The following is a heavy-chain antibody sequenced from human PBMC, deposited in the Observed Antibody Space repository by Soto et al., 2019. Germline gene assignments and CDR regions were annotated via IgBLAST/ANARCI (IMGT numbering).Heavy chain of an antibody. D-gene: IGHD2-15*01. J-gene: IGHJ6*03. CDR1: GGSFSGYY. CDR2: INHSGST. CDR3: ASDLGFVTPNPVHYYYYMDV. V-gene: IGHV4-34*01. Sequence: SETLSLTCAVYGGSFSGYYWSWIRQPPGKGLEWIGEINHSGSTNYNPSLKSRVTISVDTSKNQFSLKLSSVTAADTAVYYCASDLGFVTPNPVHYYYYMDVWGKGTTVTVS.